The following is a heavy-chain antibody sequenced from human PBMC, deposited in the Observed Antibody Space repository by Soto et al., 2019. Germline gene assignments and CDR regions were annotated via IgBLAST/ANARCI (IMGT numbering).Heavy chain of an antibody. Sequence: PGESLKISCKGSGYSFDSYWIGWVRQMPGKGLEWMGIIYPGDSYTNYSPSFQGHVTISADKSISTAYLQWSSLKASDTAMYYCARLQAAAGDNDLTFDYWGQGTLVTVSS. D-gene: IGHD6-13*01. J-gene: IGHJ4*02. V-gene: IGHV5-51*01. CDR3: ARLQAAAGDNDLTFDY. CDR2: IYPGDSYT. CDR1: GYSFDSYW.